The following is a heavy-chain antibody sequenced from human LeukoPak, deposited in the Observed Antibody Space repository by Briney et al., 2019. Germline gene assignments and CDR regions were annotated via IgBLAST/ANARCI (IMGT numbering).Heavy chain of an antibody. CDR2: IRYDGSNK. D-gene: IGHD1-26*01. V-gene: IGHV3-30*02. CDR1: GFTFTNYG. Sequence: GGSLRLSCAASGFTFTNYGMHWVRQAPGKGLEWVSFIRYDGSNKYYADSVKGRFTISRDTSKRMLYLQMSSLRAEDTAVYYCAIGLGTGSYAGFWGQGTLVTVSS. CDR3: AIGLGTGSYAGF. J-gene: IGHJ4*02.